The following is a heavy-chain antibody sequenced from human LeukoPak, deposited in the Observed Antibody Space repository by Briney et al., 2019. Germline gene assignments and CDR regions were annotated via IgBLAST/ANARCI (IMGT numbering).Heavy chain of an antibody. Sequence: PSETLSLTCTVSGGSINNYYWTWIRQPPGKGLECIGYVYYTGRTYYNPSLKSRVTISVDTSKNQFSLKLNSVTAADTAVYYCARDSSTVTTRHFDYWGQGTQVTVSS. D-gene: IGHD4-17*01. J-gene: IGHJ4*02. CDR2: VYYTGRT. CDR3: ARDSSTVTTRHFDY. CDR1: GGSINNYY. V-gene: IGHV4-59*01.